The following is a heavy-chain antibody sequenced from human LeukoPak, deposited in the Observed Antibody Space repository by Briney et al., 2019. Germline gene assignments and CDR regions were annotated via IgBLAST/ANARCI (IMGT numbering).Heavy chain of an antibody. CDR3: ASRGSITMVRGVMV. J-gene: IGHJ4*02. D-gene: IGHD3-10*01. V-gene: IGHV3-66*01. Sequence: GGSLRLSCAAPGFTVSSNYMSWVRQAPGKGLEWVSVIYSGGSTYYADSVKGRFTISRDNSKNTLYLQMNSLRAEDTAVYYCASRGSITMVRGVMVWGQGTLVTVSS. CDR1: GFTVSSNY. CDR2: IYSGGST.